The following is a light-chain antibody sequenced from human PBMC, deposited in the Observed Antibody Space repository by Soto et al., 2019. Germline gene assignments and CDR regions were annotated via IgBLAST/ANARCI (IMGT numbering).Light chain of an antibody. Sequence: DIPMTQSPSSVSASVGDRVTITCRASQGVRSWLAWYQQKPGTVPKLLIYKASTLQSGVPSRFSGSGSGTEFTLTISSLQPEDFATYYCQQANSFPLTFGGGTKVEIK. CDR2: KAS. J-gene: IGKJ4*01. V-gene: IGKV1-12*01. CDR1: QGVRSW. CDR3: QQANSFPLT.